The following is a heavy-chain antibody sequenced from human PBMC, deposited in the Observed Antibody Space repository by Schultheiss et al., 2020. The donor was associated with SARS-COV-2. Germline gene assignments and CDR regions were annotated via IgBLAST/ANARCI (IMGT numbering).Heavy chain of an antibody. CDR1: GYTFTGYY. CDR3: ARDTLCSGGSCYSPFFDY. D-gene: IGHD2-15*01. J-gene: IGHJ4*02. V-gene: IGHV1-18*04. Sequence: ASVKVSCKASGYTFTGYYMHWVRQAPGQGLEWMGWINAGNGNTIYAQNLLGRVTMTTDTSTSTAYMELRSLTSDDTAVYYCARDTLCSGGSCYSPFFDYWGQGTLVTVAS. CDR2: INAGNGNT.